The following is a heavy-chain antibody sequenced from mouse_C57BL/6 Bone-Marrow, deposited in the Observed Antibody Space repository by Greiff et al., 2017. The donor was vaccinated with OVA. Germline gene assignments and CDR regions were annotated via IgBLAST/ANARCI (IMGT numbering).Heavy chain of an antibody. V-gene: IGHV14-4*01. CDR3: TTRGTGPWFAY. CDR2: IDPENGDT. D-gene: IGHD4-1*01. J-gene: IGHJ3*01. CDR1: GFNIKDDY. Sequence: EVQLQESGAELVRPGASVKLSCTASGFNIKDDYMHWVKQRPEQGLEWIGWIDPENGDTEYASKFQGKATITADTSSNTAYLQLSSLTSEDTAVDYCTTRGTGPWFAYWGQGTLVTVSA.